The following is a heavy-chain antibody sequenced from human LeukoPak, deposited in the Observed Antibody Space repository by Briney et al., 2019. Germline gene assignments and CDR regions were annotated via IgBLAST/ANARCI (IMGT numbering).Heavy chain of an antibody. D-gene: IGHD3-3*01. J-gene: IGHJ5*02. CDR2: INSDGSST. Sequence: GGSLRLSCAASGFTFSSYWMHWVRQAPGKGLVWVSRINSDGSSTSYADSVKGRFTISRDNAKNTLYLRMNSLRAEDTAVYYCAATYYDFWSGSYNWFDPWGQGTLVTVSS. CDR1: GFTFSSYW. V-gene: IGHV3-74*01. CDR3: AATYYDFWSGSYNWFDP.